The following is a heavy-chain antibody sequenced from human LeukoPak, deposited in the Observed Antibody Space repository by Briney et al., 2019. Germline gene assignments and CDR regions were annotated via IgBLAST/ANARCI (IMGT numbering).Heavy chain of an antibody. D-gene: IGHD5-12*01. Sequence: SETLSLTCSVSGGSISSYYWSWIRQPAGKGLEWIGRIYASGSTNYNPSLKSRVTMSVDTSKNQFSLKLSSVTAADTAVYYCVRGGYETTRDAFDIWGQGTMVTVSS. J-gene: IGHJ3*02. CDR3: VRGGYETTRDAFDI. V-gene: IGHV4-4*07. CDR1: GGSISSYY. CDR2: IYASGST.